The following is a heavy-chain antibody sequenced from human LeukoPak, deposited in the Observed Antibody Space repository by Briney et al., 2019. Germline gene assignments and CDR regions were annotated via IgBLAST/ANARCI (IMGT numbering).Heavy chain of an antibody. CDR2: ISSSSSYI. CDR1: GFTFSSYS. D-gene: IGHD3-22*01. Sequence: PGGSLRLSCAASGFTFSSYSMNWVRQAPGKGLEWVSSISSSSSYIYYADSVKGRFTISRDNAKNSLYLQMNSLRAEDTAVYYCARAWYYYDSSGYPSGYWGQGTLVAVSS. CDR3: ARAWYYYDSSGYPSGY. J-gene: IGHJ4*02. V-gene: IGHV3-21*01.